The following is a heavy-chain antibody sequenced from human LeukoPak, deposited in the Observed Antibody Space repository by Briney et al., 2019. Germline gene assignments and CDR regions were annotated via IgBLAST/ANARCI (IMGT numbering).Heavy chain of an antibody. CDR2: INHSGST. D-gene: IGHD1-26*01. CDR1: GGSFSGYY. V-gene: IGHV4-34*01. J-gene: IGHJ4*02. CDR3: ARRRPSGSPDY. Sequence: SETLSLTCAVCGGSFSGYYWSWIRQPPGKGLEWIGEINHSGSTNYNPSLKSRVTISVDTSKNQFSLKLSSVTAADTAVYYCARRRPSGSPDYWGQGTLVTVSS.